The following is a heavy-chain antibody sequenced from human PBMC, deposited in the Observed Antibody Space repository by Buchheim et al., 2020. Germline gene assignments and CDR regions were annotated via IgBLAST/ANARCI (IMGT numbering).Heavy chain of an antibody. V-gene: IGHV3-23*01. J-gene: IGHJ4*02. CDR2: ISGSGGST. D-gene: IGHD3-22*01. Sequence: EVQLLESGGGLVQPGGSLRLSCAASGFTFSSYAMSWVRQAPGKGLEWVSAISGSGGSTYYADAVKGRFTISRENSKKPPYVEMNSLRAEDTAVYYCAKDREKRITMIVVVIGPFDYWGQGTL. CDR1: GFTFSSYA. CDR3: AKDREKRITMIVVVIGPFDY.